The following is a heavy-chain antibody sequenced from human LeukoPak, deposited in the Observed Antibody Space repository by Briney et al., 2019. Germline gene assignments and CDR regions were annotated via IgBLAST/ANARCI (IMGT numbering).Heavy chain of an antibody. J-gene: IGHJ4*02. CDR3: ARGQNIPA. CDR1: GFIVSSNY. D-gene: IGHD1/OR15-1a*01. Sequence: GGSLGLSCAASGFIVSSNYMNWVRQAPGKGLEWVSVIYSGGSTYYADSVKGRLTISRDNSKNTLYLQMNSLRAEDTAVYYCARGQNIPAWGQGTLVTVSS. V-gene: IGHV3-53*01. CDR2: IYSGGST.